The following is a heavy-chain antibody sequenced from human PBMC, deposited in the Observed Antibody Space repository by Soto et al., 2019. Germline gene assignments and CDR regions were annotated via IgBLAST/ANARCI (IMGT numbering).Heavy chain of an antibody. CDR1: GFTFSSYA. CDR2: ISGSGGST. J-gene: IGHJ4*02. Sequence: GGSLRLSCAASGFTFSSYAMSWVRQAPGKGLEWVSAISGSGGSTYYADSVKGRFTISRDNSKNTLYLQMNSLRAEDTAVYYCAKDRARGYSGYDSGFDYWGQGTLVTVSS. CDR3: AKDRARGYSGYDSGFDY. D-gene: IGHD5-12*01. V-gene: IGHV3-23*01.